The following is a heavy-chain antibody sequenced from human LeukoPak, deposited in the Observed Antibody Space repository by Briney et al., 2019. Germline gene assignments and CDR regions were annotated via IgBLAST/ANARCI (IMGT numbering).Heavy chain of an antibody. Sequence: ASVKVSCKASGGTFSSYAISWVRQAPGQGLEWMGGIIPIFGTANYAQKFQVRVTITADESTSTAYMELSSLRSEDTAVYYCAKDPKYLEQTWGQGTLVTVSS. CDR3: AKDPKYLEQT. CDR1: GGTFSSYA. D-gene: IGHD6-6*01. CDR2: IIPIFGTA. V-gene: IGHV1-69*13. J-gene: IGHJ5*02.